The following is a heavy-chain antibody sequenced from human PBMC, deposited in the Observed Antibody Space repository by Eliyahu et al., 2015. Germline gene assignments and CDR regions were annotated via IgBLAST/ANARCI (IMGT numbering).Heavy chain of an antibody. V-gene: IGHV3-23*01. CDR3: AKDSHRSDSRSVSIFGILIMAFDY. D-gene: IGHD3-3*01. J-gene: IGHJ4*02. Sequence: EVQLLESGGGLVQPGGSLSLSCAASGFPFTNXGXXXVXXXPGEGVGWVSTISASGATTYYADSVKGRFTFSRDNSKNTLYLQMNSLRAEDTAVYFCAKDSHRSDSRSVSIFGILIMAFDYWGQGTLVTVSS. CDR1: GFPFTNXG. CDR2: ISASGATT.